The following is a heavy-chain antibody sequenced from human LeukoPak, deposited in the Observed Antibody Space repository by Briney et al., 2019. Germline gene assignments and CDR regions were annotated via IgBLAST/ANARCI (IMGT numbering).Heavy chain of an antibody. CDR2: MSGSGGMT. V-gene: IGHV3-23*01. J-gene: IGHJ4*02. CDR1: GFTFSAYA. Sequence: GGSLRLSCAVSGFTFSAYAMSWVRQAPGKGLEWVSAMSGSGGMTYYADSVKGRFSISRDNSKNTLHLQMNSLRAEDTAVYYCAKGAMHYYDGSGYNYFDYWGQGTPVTVSS. D-gene: IGHD3-22*01. CDR3: AKGAMHYYDGSGYNYFDY.